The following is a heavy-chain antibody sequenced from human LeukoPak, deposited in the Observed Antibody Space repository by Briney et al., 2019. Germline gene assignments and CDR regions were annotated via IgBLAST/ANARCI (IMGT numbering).Heavy chain of an antibody. D-gene: IGHD1-26*01. CDR3: ARRSSNPVGAIDY. Sequence: SETLSLTCTVSGGFISNSNYYWGWIRQPPGKGLEWIGSFTYGGGTYYNPSLKSRVTISVDTSKNQFSLKVTSVTAADTAVYYCARRSSNPVGAIDYWGQGTLVIVSS. V-gene: IGHV4-39*01. J-gene: IGHJ4*02. CDR2: FTYGGGT. CDR1: GGFISNSNYY.